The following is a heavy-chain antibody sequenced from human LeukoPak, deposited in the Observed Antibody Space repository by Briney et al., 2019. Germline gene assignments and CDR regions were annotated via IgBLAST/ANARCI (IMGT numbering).Heavy chain of an antibody. D-gene: IGHD2-2*01. CDR1: GYTFTGYY. J-gene: IGHJ3*02. Sequence: GASVKVSCKASGYTFTGYYMHWVRQAPGQGLEWMGWINPNSGGTNYAQKFQGRVTMTRDTSISTAYMELSRLRSDDTAVYYCARVGYCSSTSCYGPAGAFDIWGQGTMVTVSS. V-gene: IGHV1-2*02. CDR2: INPNSGGT. CDR3: ARVGYCSSTSCYGPAGAFDI.